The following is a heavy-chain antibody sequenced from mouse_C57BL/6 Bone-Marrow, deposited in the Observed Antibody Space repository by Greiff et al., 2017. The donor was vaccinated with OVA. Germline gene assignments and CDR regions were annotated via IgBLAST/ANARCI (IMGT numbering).Heavy chain of an antibody. D-gene: IGHD3-2*02. J-gene: IGHJ3*01. Sequence: QVQLQQPGAELVKPGASVKMSCKASGYTFTSYWITWVKQRPGQGLEWIGDIYPGSGSTNYNEKFKSKATLTVDTSASTAYMQLSSLTSEDSAVYYCASKTAQATSSLAYWGQGTLVTVSA. CDR1: GYTFTSYW. V-gene: IGHV1-55*01. CDR3: ASKTAQATSSLAY. CDR2: IYPGSGST.